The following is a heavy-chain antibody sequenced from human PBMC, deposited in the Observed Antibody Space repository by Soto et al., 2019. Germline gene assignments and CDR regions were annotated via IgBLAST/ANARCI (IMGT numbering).Heavy chain of an antibody. CDR2: INHSGST. D-gene: IGHD3-10*01. J-gene: IGHJ5*02. CDR1: GGSFSGYY. Sequence: SETLSLTCAVYGGSFSGYYWSWIRQPPGKGLEWIGEINHSGSTNYNPSLKSRVTISVDTYKNQFSLKLSSVTAADTAVYYCARGNQYYYGSGSYYNNWFDPWGQGTLVTVSS. CDR3: ARGNQYYYGSGSYYNNWFDP. V-gene: IGHV4-34*01.